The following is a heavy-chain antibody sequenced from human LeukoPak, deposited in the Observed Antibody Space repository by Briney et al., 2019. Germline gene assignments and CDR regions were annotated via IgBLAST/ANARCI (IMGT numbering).Heavy chain of an antibody. CDR1: GFTFSSYE. V-gene: IGHV3-48*03. D-gene: IGHD6-6*01. CDR2: ISSSGSTI. J-gene: IGHJ4*02. CDR3: ARDGEYSSSYFFDY. Sequence: GGSLRLSCAASGFTFSSYEMNWVRQAPGKGLEWVSYISSSGSTIYYADSVKGRFTISRDNAKNSLYLQMNSLRAEDTAVYYCARDGEYSSSYFFDYWGQGTLVTVSS.